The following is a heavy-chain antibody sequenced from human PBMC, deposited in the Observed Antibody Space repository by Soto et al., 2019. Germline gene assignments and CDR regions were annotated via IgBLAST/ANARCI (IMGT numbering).Heavy chain of an antibody. CDR1: EFTFSSYG. Sequence: QVQLVESGGGVVQPGRSLRLSCAASEFTFSSYGIYCVRQAPGKGLEWVAAVSYDGNKRFYADSVKGRFTISRDNSKNTLYLQMNSLRAEDTAVYYCAKEGVRLAYCSSTSCHTHFDSWGQGTLVTVSS. D-gene: IGHD2-2*01. CDR2: VSYDGNKR. J-gene: IGHJ4*02. CDR3: AKEGVRLAYCSSTSCHTHFDS. V-gene: IGHV3-30*18.